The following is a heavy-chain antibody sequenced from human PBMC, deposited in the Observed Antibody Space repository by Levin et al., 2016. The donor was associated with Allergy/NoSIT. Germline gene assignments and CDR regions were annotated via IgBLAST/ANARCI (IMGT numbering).Heavy chain of an antibody. J-gene: IGHJ4*02. Sequence: GESLKISCKGSGYSFTNYWISWVRQMPGKGPEWMGKIDPSDSRTYYSPSFQGHVTMSVDKSISTAYLQWNSLEASDTAMYYCARHETNWNGFDHWGQGTLVTVPS. CDR3: ARHETNWNGFDH. CDR2: IDPSDSRT. V-gene: IGHV5-10-1*01. D-gene: IGHD1-1*01. CDR1: GYSFTNYW.